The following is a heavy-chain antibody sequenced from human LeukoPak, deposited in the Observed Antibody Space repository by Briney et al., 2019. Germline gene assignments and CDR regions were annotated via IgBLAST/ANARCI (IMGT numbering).Heavy chain of an antibody. CDR1: GFTFSSYA. Sequence: GGSLRLSRAGPGFTFSSYAMSWVRQAPGKGLEWVSGISGSGSSTHYADSVKGRFTISRDNSKSTLYLQMSSLRDEDTAVYYCANYRSWGQGTLVTVSS. CDR3: ANYRS. CDR2: ISGSGSST. D-gene: IGHD1-14*01. V-gene: IGHV3-23*01. J-gene: IGHJ4*02.